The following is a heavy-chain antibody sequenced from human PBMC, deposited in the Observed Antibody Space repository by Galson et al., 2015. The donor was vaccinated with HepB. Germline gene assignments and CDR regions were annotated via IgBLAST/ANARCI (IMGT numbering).Heavy chain of an antibody. D-gene: IGHD3-22*01. J-gene: IGHJ4*02. CDR1: GFTFSSYA. V-gene: IGHV3-23*01. CDR2: ISGSGGST. Sequence: SLRLSCAASGFTFSSYAMSWVRQAPGKGLEWVSAISGSGGSTYYADSVKGRFTISRDNSKNTLCLQMNSLRAEDTAVYYCAKDPRFSGYYSSPDIDYWGQGTMVTVSS. CDR3: AKDPRFSGYYSSPDIDY.